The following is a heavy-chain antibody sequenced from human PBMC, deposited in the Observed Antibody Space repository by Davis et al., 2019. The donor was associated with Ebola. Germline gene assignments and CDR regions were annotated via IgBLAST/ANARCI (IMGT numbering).Heavy chain of an antibody. D-gene: IGHD6-19*01. J-gene: IGHJ3*02. Sequence: GGSLRLSCAASGFIVSSNYMSWVRQAPGKGLEWVSVIYSGGTTNYADSVKGRFTISRHNSKNTLYLQINSLRAEDTAVYYCAKDLYSSGWWGGAFDIWGQGTMVTVSS. CDR1: GFIVSSNY. V-gene: IGHV3-53*04. CDR2: IYSGGTT. CDR3: AKDLYSSGWWGGAFDI.